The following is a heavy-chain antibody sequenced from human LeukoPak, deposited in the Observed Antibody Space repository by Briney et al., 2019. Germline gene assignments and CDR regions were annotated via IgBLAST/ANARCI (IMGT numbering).Heavy chain of an antibody. D-gene: IGHD6-19*01. Sequence: GGSLRLSCAASGFTFSSYWMSWVRQAPGKGLEWVAKIKQDGSEKYYVDSVKGRSTISRDNAKNSLYLQMNSLRAEDTAVYYCARDGSSGWYPAFDIWGQGTMVTVSS. CDR2: IKQDGSEK. J-gene: IGHJ3*02. CDR1: GFTFSSYW. V-gene: IGHV3-7*01. CDR3: ARDGSSGWYPAFDI.